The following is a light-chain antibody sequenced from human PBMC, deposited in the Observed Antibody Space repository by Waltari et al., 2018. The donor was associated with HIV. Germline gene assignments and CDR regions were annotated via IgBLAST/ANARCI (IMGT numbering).Light chain of an antibody. Sequence: EPVLTQSPGTLSLSPGDRVTLPCRASQSVSSSSLVWYQQKPGQAPRLLIYGASSRATGIPDRFSGSGSGTDFTLTISRLDPEDFAVYYCQQYGSSVTFGQGTRLEIK. CDR2: GAS. J-gene: IGKJ5*01. V-gene: IGKV3-20*01. CDR3: QQYGSSVT. CDR1: QSVSSSS.